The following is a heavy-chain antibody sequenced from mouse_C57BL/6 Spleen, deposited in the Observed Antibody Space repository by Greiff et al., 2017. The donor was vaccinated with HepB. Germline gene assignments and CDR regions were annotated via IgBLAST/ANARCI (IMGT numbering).Heavy chain of an antibody. CDR2: ISYDGSN. CDR3: ARDPRIYYDYDDAFDY. Sequence: ESGPGLVKPSQSLSLTCSVTGYSITSGYYWNWIRQFPGSKLEWMGYISYDGSNNYNPSLKNRISITRDTSKNQFFLKLNSVTTEDTATYYWARDPRIYYDYDDAFDYWGQGTTLTVSS. D-gene: IGHD2-4*01. V-gene: IGHV3-6*01. CDR1: GYSITSGYY. J-gene: IGHJ2*01.